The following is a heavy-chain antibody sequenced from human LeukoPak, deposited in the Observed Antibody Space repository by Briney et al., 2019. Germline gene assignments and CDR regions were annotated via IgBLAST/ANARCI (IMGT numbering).Heavy chain of an antibody. CDR2: ISSSGSTI. V-gene: IGHV3-48*03. CDR3: AREGYYYYYMDV. Sequence: GGSLRLSCAASGFTFSSYETNWVRQAPGKGLEWVSYISSSGSTIYYADSVKGRFTISRDNAKNSLYLQMNSLRAEDTAVYYCAREGYYYYYMDVWGKGTTVTVSS. CDR1: GFTFSSYE. J-gene: IGHJ6*03.